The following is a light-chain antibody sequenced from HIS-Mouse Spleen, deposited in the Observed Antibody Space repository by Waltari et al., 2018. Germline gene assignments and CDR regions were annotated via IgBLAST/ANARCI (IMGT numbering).Light chain of an antibody. Sequence: DIQMTQSPSSLSASVGDRVTITCWESQGFSNHLAWFQPKRGKAPKSLIYAASSLQSGVPSKFSGGGSGADFTLTISSLQPEDFATYYCQQYNSDPITFGQATRLEIK. CDR2: AAS. CDR1: QGFSNH. J-gene: IGKJ5*01. V-gene: IGKV1-16*02. CDR3: QQYNSDPIT.